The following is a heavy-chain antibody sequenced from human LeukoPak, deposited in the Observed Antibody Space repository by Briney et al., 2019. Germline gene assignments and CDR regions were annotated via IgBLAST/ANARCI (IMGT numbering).Heavy chain of an antibody. V-gene: IGHV3-21*01. CDR3: ARDGDSTGAFDY. CDR1: GITFSSYS. D-gene: IGHD2-8*02. Sequence: GGSLRLSCAASGITFSSYSMNWVRQAPGKGLEWVPSISSSSSYIYYADSVKGRFTISRDNAKSSLYLQMNSLRGEDTAEYYCARDGDSTGAFDYWGQGTLITVSS. CDR2: ISSSSSYI. J-gene: IGHJ4*02.